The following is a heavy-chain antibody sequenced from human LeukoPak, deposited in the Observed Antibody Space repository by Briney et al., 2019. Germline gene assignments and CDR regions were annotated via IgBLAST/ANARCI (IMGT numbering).Heavy chain of an antibody. V-gene: IGHV4-59*08. Sequence: PSETLSLTCTVSGGSISTYYWSWIRQPPGKGLELEWIGYIYYSGSTNYNPSLKSRVTISVDTSKNQFSLKLSSVTAADTAVYYCARHVDTARAFDIWCQGTMVTVSS. CDR3: ARHVDTARAFDI. CDR2: IYYSGST. CDR1: GGSISTYY. J-gene: IGHJ3*02. D-gene: IGHD5-18*01.